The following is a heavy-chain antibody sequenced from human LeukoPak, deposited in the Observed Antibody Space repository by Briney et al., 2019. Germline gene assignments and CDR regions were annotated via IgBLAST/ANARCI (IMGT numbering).Heavy chain of an antibody. CDR3: ASSAHYGY. Sequence: GGSLRLSCAASGFTFSSYAMSWVRQAPGKGLEWVSSISGDAGTTYYADSVKGRFTISRDNSKYTLFLQMNSLRAEDTAVYYCASSAHYGYWGQGTLVTVSS. D-gene: IGHD3-22*01. J-gene: IGHJ4*02. V-gene: IGHV3-23*01. CDR2: ISGDAGTT. CDR1: GFTFSSYA.